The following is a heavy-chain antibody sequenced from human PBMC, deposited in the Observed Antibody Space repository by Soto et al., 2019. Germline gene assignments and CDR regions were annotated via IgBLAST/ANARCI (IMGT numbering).Heavy chain of an antibody. CDR3: ARDFYDYIWGSYRMGAFDI. V-gene: IGHV3-33*01. D-gene: IGHD3-16*02. J-gene: IGHJ3*02. Sequence: VAVIWYDGSNKYYADSVKGRFTISRDNSKNTLYLQMNSLRAEDTAVYYCARDFYDYIWGSYRMGAFDIWGQGTMVTVSS. CDR2: IWYDGSNK.